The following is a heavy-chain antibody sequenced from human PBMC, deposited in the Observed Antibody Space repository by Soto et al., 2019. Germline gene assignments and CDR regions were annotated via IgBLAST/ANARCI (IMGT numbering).Heavy chain of an antibody. D-gene: IGHD6-19*01. CDR3: AKDLGLDSSGWRVSYFQH. CDR1: GFTFRTYG. J-gene: IGHJ1*01. V-gene: IGHV3-30*18. Sequence: VQLVESGGGVVQPGRSLRLSCAASGFTFRTYGMHWVRQAPGKGLEWVTFISYDGSNKGYADSVTGRFTVPRDNSKNTLYLQMSRLRAEDTAVYYCAKDLGLDSSGWRVSYFQHWGQGNLVTVPS. CDR2: ISYDGSNK.